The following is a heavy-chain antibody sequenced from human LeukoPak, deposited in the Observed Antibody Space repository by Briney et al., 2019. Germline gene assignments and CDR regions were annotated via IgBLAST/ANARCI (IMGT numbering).Heavy chain of an antibody. CDR1: GGSISRYY. V-gene: IGHV4-59*12. CDR2: KDYSGST. J-gene: IGHJ3*02. Sequence: SETLSLTCTVSGGSISRYYWSWIRQPPGKGLEWIGYKDYSGSTNYNRSLKSRVTISLDKSKNQVSLKLNSVTAADTAVYYCARALGAFDIWGQGTMVTVSS. CDR3: ARALGAFDI.